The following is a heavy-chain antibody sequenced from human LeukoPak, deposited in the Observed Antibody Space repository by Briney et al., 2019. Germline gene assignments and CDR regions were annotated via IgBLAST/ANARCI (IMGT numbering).Heavy chain of an antibody. CDR3: ARLAVGATSVPSYFDY. CDR2: INPNSGGT. J-gene: IGHJ4*02. D-gene: IGHD1-26*01. CDR1: GYTFTGYY. V-gene: IGHV1-2*02. Sequence: GASVKVSCKASGYTFTGYYMHWVRQAPGQGLEWMGWINPNSGGTNYAQKFQGRVTMTRDTSISTAYMELSRLRSDDTAVYYCARLAVGATSVPSYFDYWGQGTLVTVSS.